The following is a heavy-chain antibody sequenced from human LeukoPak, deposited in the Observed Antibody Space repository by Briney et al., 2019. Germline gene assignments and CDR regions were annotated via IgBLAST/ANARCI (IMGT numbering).Heavy chain of an antibody. CDR1: GFTFSHYY. J-gene: IGHJ3*02. D-gene: IGHD3-10*02. Sequence: GGSLRLSCAASGFTFSHYYMSWVRQAPGKGLEWVANIKQDGSEQFYLDSVKGQFTISRDNATNSLYLQLNSLRAEDTAVYYCAREGRGPYVDAFDIWGQGTMVTVSS. CDR2: IKQDGSEQ. CDR3: AREGRGPYVDAFDI. V-gene: IGHV3-7*03.